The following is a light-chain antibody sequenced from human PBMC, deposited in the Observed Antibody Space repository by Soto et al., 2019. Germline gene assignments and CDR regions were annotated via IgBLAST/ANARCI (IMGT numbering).Light chain of an antibody. CDR2: DVS. J-gene: IGLJ1*01. Sequence: QSALTQPASVSGSPGQSITISCTGTSSDVVGYNYVSWYQQHPGKVPKLMIYDVSNRPSGVSYRFSGSKSGNTAPLTISGLQADDEADYYCSSYTSSSTRVFGTGTKATVL. CDR3: SSYTSSSTRV. CDR1: SSDVVGYNY. V-gene: IGLV2-14*03.